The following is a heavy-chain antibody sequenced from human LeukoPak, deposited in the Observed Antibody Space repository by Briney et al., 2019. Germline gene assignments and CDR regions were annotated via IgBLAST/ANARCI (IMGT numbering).Heavy chain of an antibody. CDR3: AKESDEDRYCSSTNCYPFDY. Sequence: GGSLRLSCAASGFTFSSFAMNWGRQAPGKGLEWVSTISGRGDGTYYADSVKGRFTIPRDNSKNTLYLQMNSLRAADTAVYYCAKESDEDRYCSSTNCYPFDYWGRGTLVTVSS. V-gene: IGHV3-23*01. J-gene: IGHJ4*02. D-gene: IGHD2-2*01. CDR2: ISGRGDGT. CDR1: GFTFSSFA.